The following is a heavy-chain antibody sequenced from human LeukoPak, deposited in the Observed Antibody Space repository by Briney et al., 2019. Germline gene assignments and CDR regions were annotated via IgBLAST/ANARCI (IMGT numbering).Heavy chain of an antibody. CDR1: GGSTRSYY. CDR2: IYYSGST. CDR3: ARGSVYFDS. Sequence: SETLSLTCTVSGGSTRSYYWSWVRPPPEKGLEWIGYIYYSGSTNYNPSLKSRVTIPVDTSKNQFSLKVSSVTAADTAVYYCARGSVYFDSWGQGTLVTVSS. J-gene: IGHJ4*02. V-gene: IGHV4-59*01.